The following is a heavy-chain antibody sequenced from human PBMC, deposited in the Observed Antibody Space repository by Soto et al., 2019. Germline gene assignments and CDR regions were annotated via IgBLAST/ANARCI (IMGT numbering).Heavy chain of an antibody. Sequence: ASVKVSCNASGYTFTSYGISWVRQAPGQGLEWMGWISAYNGNTNYAQKLQGRVTMTTDTSTSTAYMELRSLRSDDTAVYYCARDRGVHCSGGSCYPGWLDPCGQGTLVTVSS. CDR1: GYTFTSYG. D-gene: IGHD2-15*01. CDR2: ISAYNGNT. J-gene: IGHJ5*02. V-gene: IGHV1-18*04. CDR3: ARDRGVHCSGGSCYPGWLDP.